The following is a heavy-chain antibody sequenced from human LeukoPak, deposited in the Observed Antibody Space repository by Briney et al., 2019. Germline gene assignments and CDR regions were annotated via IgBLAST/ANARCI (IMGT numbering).Heavy chain of an antibody. J-gene: IGHJ4*02. Sequence: EVSLRLPCTATGFTLNIYDMSGVRRAPGEGLEGVSTFCGRVSGSVGATYYEDSVRGRFTISRDNSKHTLYLQMNSLRAEDTAVYYCAKDHYDSSGYQENNYDYWGQGTLVSVSS. CDR1: GFTLNIYD. CDR2: FCGRVSGSVGAT. V-gene: IGHV3-23*01. D-gene: IGHD3-22*01. CDR3: AKDHYDSSGYQENNYDY.